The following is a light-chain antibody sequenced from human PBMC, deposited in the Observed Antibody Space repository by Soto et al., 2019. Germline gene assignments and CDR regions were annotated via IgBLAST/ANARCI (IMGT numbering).Light chain of an antibody. CDR3: QQYRSWPRT. CDR2: GAS. CDR1: QSVSTY. J-gene: IGKJ1*01. V-gene: IGKV3-15*01. Sequence: EIVMTQSPATLSVSPGEGATLSCRASQSVSTYLAWYQQKPGQAPRLLIYGASTRATDMPGTFSGRGSGTELTLTISSLRPEDFGVYYCQQYRSWPRTFGQGTKVDIK.